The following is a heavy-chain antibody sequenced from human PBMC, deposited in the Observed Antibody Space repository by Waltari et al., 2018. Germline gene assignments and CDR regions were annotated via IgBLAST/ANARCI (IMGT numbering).Heavy chain of an antibody. V-gene: IGHV3-30*02. J-gene: IGHJ4*02. D-gene: IGHD4-17*01. CDR1: RLTCSSYG. Sequence: QVQLVESGGGVVPPGGSLRLSCAASRLTCSSYGMHWVRQAPGKGLEWVAFIDFDGKKIRYTDSVKGRFTISRDNSKNTLYLQMNSLGGEDTAVYFCAKVHTVTTPSDYWGQGTLVTVSS. CDR3: AKVHTVTTPSDY. CDR2: IDFDGKKI.